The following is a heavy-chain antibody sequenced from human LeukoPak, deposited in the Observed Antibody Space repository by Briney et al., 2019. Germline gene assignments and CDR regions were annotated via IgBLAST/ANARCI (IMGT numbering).Heavy chain of an antibody. Sequence: GASVKVSCKASGYTFTSYGISWVRQAPGQGLEWMGWISAYNGNTNYAQKLQGRVTMTTDTFTSTAYMELRSLRSDDTAVYYCARGYYDSSGYYPRYYYYMDVWGKGTTVTVSS. CDR1: GYTFTSYG. CDR2: ISAYNGNT. D-gene: IGHD3-22*01. CDR3: ARGYYDSSGYYPRYYYYMDV. V-gene: IGHV1-18*01. J-gene: IGHJ6*03.